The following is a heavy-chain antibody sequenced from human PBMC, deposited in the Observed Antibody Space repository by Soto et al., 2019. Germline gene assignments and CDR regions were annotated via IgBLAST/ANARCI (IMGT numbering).Heavy chain of an antibody. CDR3: ARSTYKRYFQH. J-gene: IGHJ1*01. CDR1: GGSISSGDYY. V-gene: IGHV4-30-4*01. Sequence: ASETLSLTCTVSGGSISSGDYYWSWIRQPPGKGLERIGYIYYSGSTYYNPSLKSRVTISVDTSKNQFSLKLSSVTAADTAVYYCARSTYKRYFQHWGQGTLVTVSS. D-gene: IGHD1-1*01. CDR2: IYYSGST.